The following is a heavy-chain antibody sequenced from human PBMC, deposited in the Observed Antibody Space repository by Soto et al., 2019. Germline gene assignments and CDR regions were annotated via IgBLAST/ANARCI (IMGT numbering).Heavy chain of an antibody. D-gene: IGHD6-6*01. J-gene: IGHJ6*02. CDR3: ASDVAARPSNYYYYGMDV. CDR1: GFTFSSYW. Sequence: GGSLRLSCAASGFTFSSYWMSWVRQAPGKGLEWVANIKQDGSEKYYVDSVKGRFTISRDNAKNSLYLQMNSLRAEDTAVYYCASDVAARPSNYYYYGMDVWGQGTTVTVSS. CDR2: IKQDGSEK. V-gene: IGHV3-7*05.